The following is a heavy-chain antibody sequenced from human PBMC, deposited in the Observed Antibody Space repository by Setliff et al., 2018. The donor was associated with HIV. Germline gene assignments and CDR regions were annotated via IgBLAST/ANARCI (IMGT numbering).Heavy chain of an antibody. V-gene: IGHV1-69*10. J-gene: IGHJ4*02. Sequence: ASVKVSCKASGTTFSTYVISWVRQAPGQGLEWMGGIIPILGTQKYAQKFQGRVTFTADMSTSTAYMELNSLRSEDTAVYYCARDHQTLLWFDYWGQGTLVTVPQ. CDR3: ARDHQTLLWFDY. CDR2: IIPILGTQ. CDR1: GTTFSTYV. D-gene: IGHD2-15*01.